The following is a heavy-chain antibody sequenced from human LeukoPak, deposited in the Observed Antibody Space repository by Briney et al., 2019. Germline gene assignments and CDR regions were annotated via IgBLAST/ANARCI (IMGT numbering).Heavy chain of an antibody. Sequence: GGSLRLSCAAPGFTFSSYGMHWVRQAPGKGLEWVAVIWYDGSNKYYADSVKGRFTISRDNSKNTLYLQMNSLRAEDTAVYYCARGGSGYYPFDYWGQGTLVTVSS. CDR2: IWYDGSNK. CDR1: GFTFSSYG. J-gene: IGHJ4*02. CDR3: ARGGSGYYPFDY. V-gene: IGHV3-33*01. D-gene: IGHD3-22*01.